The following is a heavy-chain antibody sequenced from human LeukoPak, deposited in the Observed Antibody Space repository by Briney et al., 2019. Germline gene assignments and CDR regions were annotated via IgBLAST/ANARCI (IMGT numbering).Heavy chain of an antibody. CDR3: ARPRNDGNYYY. CDR2: IYYSGIT. J-gene: IGHJ4*02. Sequence: SETLSLTCTVSGGSISSGGYYWSWIRQHPGKGLEWIGSIYYSGITYYNPSLKSRVTISVDTSKNQFSLKLTSVTAADTAVYYCARPRNDGNYYYWGQGALVTVSS. V-gene: IGHV4-39*01. D-gene: IGHD1-26*01. CDR1: GGSISSGGYY.